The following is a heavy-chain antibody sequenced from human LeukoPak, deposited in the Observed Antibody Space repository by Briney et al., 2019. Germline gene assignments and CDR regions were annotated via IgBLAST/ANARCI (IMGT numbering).Heavy chain of an antibody. V-gene: IGHV1-18*01. CDR3: ARDRPLLWFGESQGDAFDI. CDR2: ISAYNGNT. CDR1: GYTFTSYG. Sequence: ASVKVSCKASGYTFTSYGISWVRQAPGQGLEWMGWISAYNGNTNYAQKLQGRVTMTTDTSTSTAYMELRSLRSDDTAVYYCARDRPLLWFGESQGDAFDIWGQGTMVTISS. D-gene: IGHD3-10*01. J-gene: IGHJ3*02.